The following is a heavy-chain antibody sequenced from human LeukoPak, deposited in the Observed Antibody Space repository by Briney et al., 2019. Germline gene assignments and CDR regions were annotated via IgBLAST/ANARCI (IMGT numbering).Heavy chain of an antibody. CDR1: GFTFRSYE. J-gene: IGHJ3*02. CDR3: ARDFRTDNDAFDI. D-gene: IGHD1-14*01. Sequence: GGSLRLSCAASGFTFRSYEMNWIRQAPGKGLEWVAYISSSGKTKHHADSVKGRFTISRDNAKNSLYLQMNSLRAEDTAVYYCARDFRTDNDAFDIWGQGTMVTVSS. V-gene: IGHV3-48*03. CDR2: ISSSGKTK.